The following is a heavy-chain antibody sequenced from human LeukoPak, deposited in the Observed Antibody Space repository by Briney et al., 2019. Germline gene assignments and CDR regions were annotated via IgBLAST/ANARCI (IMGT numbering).Heavy chain of an antibody. D-gene: IGHD3-22*01. V-gene: IGHV3-30*04. CDR2: ISYDGSNK. Sequence: GGSLRLSCAASGFTFSSYAMHWVRQAPGKGLEWLAVISYDGSNKYYADSVKGRFTISRDNSKNTLYLQMNSLRAEDTAVYYCARVPYYYDSSGLPGDYWGQGTLVTVSS. CDR1: GFTFSSYA. CDR3: ARVPYYYDSSGLPGDY. J-gene: IGHJ4*02.